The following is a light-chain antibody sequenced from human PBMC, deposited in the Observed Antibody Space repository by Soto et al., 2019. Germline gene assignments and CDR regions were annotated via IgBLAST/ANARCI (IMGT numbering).Light chain of an antibody. CDR3: QQSYMTPFS. V-gene: IGKV1-12*01. CDR1: QDITRW. Sequence: DIQMTQSPSSVSGSVGDRVTITCRASQDITRWLAWYQQKPGKAPKLLIHGASNLQSGVPSRFSGSGSGTDFTLTISGLQPADFATYYCQQSYMTPFSFGPGTKVDIK. J-gene: IGKJ3*01. CDR2: GAS.